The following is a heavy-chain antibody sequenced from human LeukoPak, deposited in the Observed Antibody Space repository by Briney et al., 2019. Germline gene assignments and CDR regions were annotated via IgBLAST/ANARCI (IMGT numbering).Heavy chain of an antibody. CDR3: ATEHYSHAVAGIPLSIPHSVY. Sequence: SETLSLTCTVSGGSISNSDYSWGWIRQPPGKGLECIGTIYYSGSTYYKSSLKSRVTISVDTSKNQFSLKLSSVTAADTAVYYCATEHYSHAVAGIPLSIPHSVYWGQGTLVTVSS. J-gene: IGHJ4*02. CDR1: GGSISNSDYS. CDR2: IYYSGST. D-gene: IGHD6-19*01. V-gene: IGHV4-39*07.